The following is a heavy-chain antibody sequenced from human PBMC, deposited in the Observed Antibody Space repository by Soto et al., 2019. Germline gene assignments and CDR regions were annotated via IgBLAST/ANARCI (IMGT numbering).Heavy chain of an antibody. V-gene: IGHV6-1*01. D-gene: IGHD5-12*01. CDR3: ARDRATFYYGMDV. CDR2: TYYRSRWYN. J-gene: IGHJ6*02. CDR1: GDSVSSNSAA. Sequence: SQTLSLTCAISGDSVSSNSAAWNWIRQSPSGGLEWLGRTYYRSRWYNDYAVSVRSRITINPDTSKNQFSLHLNSVTPEDTAVYYCARDRATFYYGMDVWGQGTTVTVSS.